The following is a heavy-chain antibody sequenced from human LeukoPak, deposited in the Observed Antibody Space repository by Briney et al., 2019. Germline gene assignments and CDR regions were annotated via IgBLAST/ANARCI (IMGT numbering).Heavy chain of an antibody. V-gene: IGHV4-38-2*02. CDR2: IYYSGST. J-gene: IGHJ4*02. CDR1: GYSISSGYY. CDR3: ARSAAAGIFPHIDY. Sequence: PSETLSLTCTVSGYSISSGYYWSWIRQPPGKGLEWIGYIYYSGSTNYNPSLKSRVTISVDTSKNQFPLKLSSVTAADTAVYYCARSAAAGIFPHIDYWGQGTLVTVSS. D-gene: IGHD6-13*01.